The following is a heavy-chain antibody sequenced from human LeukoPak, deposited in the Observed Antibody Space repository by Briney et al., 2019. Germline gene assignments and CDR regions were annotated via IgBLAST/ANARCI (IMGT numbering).Heavy chain of an antibody. V-gene: IGHV3-74*01. J-gene: IGHJ4*02. CDR1: GFTFSSYW. Sequence: GGSLRLSCAASGFTFSSYWMHWVRQAPGKGLVWVSRIKSDGSTTTYADSVKGRFTISRDNAKNSLYLQMNSLRAEDTAVYYCAREGPQYYYGSGALGYWGQGTLVTVSS. CDR3: AREGPQYYYGSGALGY. D-gene: IGHD3-10*01. CDR2: IKSDGSTT.